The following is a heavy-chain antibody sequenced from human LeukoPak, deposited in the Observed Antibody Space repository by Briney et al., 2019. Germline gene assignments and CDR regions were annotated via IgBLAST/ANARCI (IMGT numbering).Heavy chain of an antibody. CDR3: ARVWATTATGYNWFDP. CDR2: INPNSGGT. CDR1: GYTFTDYY. D-gene: IGHD2-21*02. V-gene: IGHV1-2*02. Sequence: GASVKVSCKASGYTFTDYYMYWVRQAPGQGLEWMGWINPNSGGTNYAQKFQGRVTMTRDTSINTAYMELSSLRSDDTAVYYCARVWATTATGYNWFDPWGQGTLVTVSS. J-gene: IGHJ5*02.